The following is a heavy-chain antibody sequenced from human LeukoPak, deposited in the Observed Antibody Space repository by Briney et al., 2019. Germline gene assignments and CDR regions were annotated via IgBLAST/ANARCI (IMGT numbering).Heavy chain of an antibody. CDR2: FDPEDGET. CDR3: ARVGSGWSLGLDY. D-gene: IGHD6-19*01. J-gene: IGHJ4*02. CDR1: GYTLTELS. Sequence: ASVKVSCKVSGYTLTELSMHWVRQAPGKGLEWMGGFDPEDGETIYAQKFQGRVTITADKSTSTAYMELSSLRSEDTAVYYCARVGSGWSLGLDYWGQGTLVTVSS. V-gene: IGHV1-24*01.